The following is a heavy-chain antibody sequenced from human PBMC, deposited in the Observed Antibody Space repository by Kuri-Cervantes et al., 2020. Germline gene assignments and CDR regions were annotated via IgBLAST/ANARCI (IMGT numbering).Heavy chain of an antibody. CDR2: IYYSGST. CDR1: DYSISSGYY. V-gene: IGHV4-61*01. CDR3: ARAGNPSWYFDL. J-gene: IGHJ2*01. Sequence: SETLSLTCAVSDYSISSGYYWSWIRQPPGKGLEWIGYIYYSGSTNYNPSLKSRVTISVDTSKNQFSLKLSSVTAADTAVYYCARAGNPSWYFDLWGRGTLVTVSS. D-gene: IGHD4-23*01.